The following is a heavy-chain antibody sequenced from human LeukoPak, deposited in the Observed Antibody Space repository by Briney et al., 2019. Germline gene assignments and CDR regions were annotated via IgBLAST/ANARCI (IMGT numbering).Heavy chain of an antibody. V-gene: IGHV4-31*03. CDR2: IYYSGST. J-gene: IGHJ3*02. CDR1: GGSISSGGYY. CDR3: AREDYDYIWGSYRNNAFDI. D-gene: IGHD3-16*02. Sequence: SETLSLTCTVSGGSISSGGYYWSWIRQHPGKGLEWIGYIYYSGSTYYNPSLKSRVTISVDTSKNQFSLKLSSVTAADTAVYYCAREDYDYIWGSYRNNAFDIWGQGTMVTVSS.